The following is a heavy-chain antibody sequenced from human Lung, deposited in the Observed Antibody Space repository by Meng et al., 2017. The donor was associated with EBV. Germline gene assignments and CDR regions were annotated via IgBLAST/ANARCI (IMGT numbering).Heavy chain of an antibody. CDR3: ARAEYCSGGSCYFDAFDI. J-gene: IGHJ3*02. D-gene: IGHD2-15*01. CDR2: VNSDGSST. V-gene: IGHV3-74*01. Sequence: EVQLVESXGGLVQPGGSLRLSGAAVGFTFSNYWMHWVRQAPGKGLVWVSRVNSDGSSTSYADSVKGRFTISRDNAKNTLYLQMNGLRAEDTALYYCARAEYCSGGSCYFDAFDIWGQGTMVNVSS. CDR1: GFTFSNYW.